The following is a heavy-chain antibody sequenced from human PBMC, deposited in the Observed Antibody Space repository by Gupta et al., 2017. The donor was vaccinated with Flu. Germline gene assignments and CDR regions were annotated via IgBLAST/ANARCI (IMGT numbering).Heavy chain of an antibody. V-gene: IGHV5-10-1*01. J-gene: IGHJ4*02. Sequence: EVQLVQSGAEVKKPGESLRISCKGSGYSFTSYWISWVRQMPGKGLEWMGRIDPSDSYTNYIPSFQGHVTISAAKSISTAYLQWSSLKASDTAMYYCARLGPSEQQLVLFGFFDYWGQGTLVTVSS. CDR1: GYSFTSYW. CDR2: IDPSDSYT. D-gene: IGHD6-13*01. CDR3: ARLGPSEQQLVLFGFFDY.